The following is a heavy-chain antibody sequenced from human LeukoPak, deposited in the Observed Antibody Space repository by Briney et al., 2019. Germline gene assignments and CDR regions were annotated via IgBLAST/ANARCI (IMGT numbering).Heavy chain of an antibody. V-gene: IGHV3-9*01. Sequence: PGRSLRLSCAASGFTFDDYAMHWVRQAPGKGLEWVSGISWNSGSIGYADSVKGRFTISRDNAKNSLYLQMNSLRAEDTALYYCAKDRSTIEYSSSPTGFDPWGQGTLVTVSS. D-gene: IGHD6-6*01. CDR3: AKDRSTIEYSSSPTGFDP. CDR1: GFTFDDYA. J-gene: IGHJ5*02. CDR2: ISWNSGSI.